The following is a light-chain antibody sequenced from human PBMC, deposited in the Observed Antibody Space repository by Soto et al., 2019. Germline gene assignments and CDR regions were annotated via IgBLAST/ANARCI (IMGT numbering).Light chain of an antibody. CDR3: QQRYNTPLT. V-gene: IGKV1-39*01. CDR1: QNIFSY. J-gene: IGKJ4*01. Sequence: DVPMTQSPSSLSASVGDRVTITCRASQNIFSYLNWYQQKPGKAPKLLIYGASIFHGWVPSRFSGSGSGTDFTLTISSLQPEDIATYFCQQRYNTPLTFGGGTKVEIK. CDR2: GAS.